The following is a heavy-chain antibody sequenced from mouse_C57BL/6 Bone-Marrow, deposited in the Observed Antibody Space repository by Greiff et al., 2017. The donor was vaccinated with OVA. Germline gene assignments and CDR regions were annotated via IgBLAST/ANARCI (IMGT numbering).Heavy chain of an antibody. Sequence: EVQVVESGGGLVKPGGSLKLSCAASGFTFSSYAMSWVRQTPEKRLEWVATISDGGSYTYYPDNVKGRFTISRDNAKNNLYLQMSHLKSEDTAMYDCARAYYGSSLFAYWGQGTLVTVSA. CDR1: GFTFSSYA. CDR3: ARAYYGSSLFAY. D-gene: IGHD1-1*01. CDR2: ISDGGSYT. V-gene: IGHV5-4*01. J-gene: IGHJ3*01.